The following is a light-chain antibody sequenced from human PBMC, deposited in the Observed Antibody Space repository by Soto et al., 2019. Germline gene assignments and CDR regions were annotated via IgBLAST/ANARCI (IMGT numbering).Light chain of an antibody. Sequence: DIHMTQSPSSVSASVGDRVTITCRASQGISSFLAWYQQKPGKAPKLLIYTASNLQSGVPSRFSGSGSGTDFTPTISSLQPEDFATYYCQKANTFPLTFGGGTKVE. CDR3: QKANTFPLT. J-gene: IGKJ4*01. CDR2: TAS. CDR1: QGISSF. V-gene: IGKV1-12*01.